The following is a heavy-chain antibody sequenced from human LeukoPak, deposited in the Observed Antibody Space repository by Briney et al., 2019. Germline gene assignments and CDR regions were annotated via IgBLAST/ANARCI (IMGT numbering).Heavy chain of an antibody. Sequence: GESLKISCKGSGYSFSNYWIGWVRQMPGKGLEWMGIIYPGDSDTRYSPSFQGQVTISADKSISTAYLQWSSLKASDTAMYYCARQYYDFWSGSGAYDYWGQGTLVTVSS. V-gene: IGHV5-51*01. D-gene: IGHD3-3*01. J-gene: IGHJ4*02. CDR1: GYSFSNYW. CDR3: ARQYYDFWSGSGAYDY. CDR2: IYPGDSDT.